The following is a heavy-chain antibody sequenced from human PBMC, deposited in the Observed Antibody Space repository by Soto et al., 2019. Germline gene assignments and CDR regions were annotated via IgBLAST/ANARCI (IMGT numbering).Heavy chain of an antibody. V-gene: IGHV1-18*01. CDR1: GYTFTSYG. J-gene: IGHJ2*01. CDR2: ISAYNGNT. CDR3: ARGSRYQLHSPGWYFDL. Sequence: QVQLVQCGAEVKKPGASVKVSCKASGYTFTSYGISWVRQAPGQGLEWMGWISAYNGNTNYAQKLQGRVTMTTDTSTSTAYMELRSLRSDDTAVYYCARGSRYQLHSPGWYFDLWGRGTLVTVSS. D-gene: IGHD2-2*01.